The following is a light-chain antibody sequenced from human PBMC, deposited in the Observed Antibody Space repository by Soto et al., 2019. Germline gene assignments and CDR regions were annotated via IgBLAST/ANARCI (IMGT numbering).Light chain of an antibody. CDR3: QQLTDRRFS. V-gene: IGKV1-9*01. CDR1: QGNNSF. J-gene: IGKJ2*01. Sequence: IQLTQSPSSLSASVGDRVTISCRASQGNNSFVAWYQQKSGKAPKLLIYAASTLQSGVPSRFSGSGSGTDFTLTISSLQPEDFATYYCQQLTDRRFSFCQGTKLDIK. CDR2: AAS.